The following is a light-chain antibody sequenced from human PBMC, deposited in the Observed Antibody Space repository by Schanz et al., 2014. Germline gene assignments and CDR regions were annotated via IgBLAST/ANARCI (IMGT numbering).Light chain of an antibody. CDR1: SSDVGSYNL. V-gene: IGLV2-14*02. CDR2: DVS. Sequence: SVLTQPASVSGSPGQSITISCTGTSSDVGSYNLVSWYQQHPGKAPKLIIYDVSKWPSGVSNRFSGSKSGNTASLTVSGLQAEDEADYYCSSHGGSRVFGGGTKVTVL. J-gene: IGLJ3*02. CDR3: SSHGGSRV.